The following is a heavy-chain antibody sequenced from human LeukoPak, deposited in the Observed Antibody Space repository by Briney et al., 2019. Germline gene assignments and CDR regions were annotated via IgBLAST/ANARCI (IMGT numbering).Heavy chain of an antibody. CDR1: GGSLSSYY. CDR2: IYYSGST. J-gene: IGHJ5*02. D-gene: IGHD4-23*01. CDR3: ARAGTNYGGNSGGWFDP. Sequence: KPSETLSLTCTVSGGSLSSYYWSWIRQPPGKGLEWIGYIYYSGSTNYNPSLKSRVTISVDTSKNQFSLKLSSVTAADTAVCYCARAGTNYGGNSGGWFDPWGQGTLVTVSS. V-gene: IGHV4-59*01.